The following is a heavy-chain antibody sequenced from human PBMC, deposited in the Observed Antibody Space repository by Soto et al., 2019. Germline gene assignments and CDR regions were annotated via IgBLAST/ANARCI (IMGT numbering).Heavy chain of an antibody. CDR1: GYTFTSYG. Sequence: ASVKVSCKASGYTFTSYGISWVRQAPGQGLEWMGWISAYNGNTNYAQKLQGRVTMTTDTSTSTAYMELRSLRSDDTAVYYCARDLDVPNDFWSGGLYYWGQGTLVTVSS. CDR2: ISAYNGNT. D-gene: IGHD3-3*01. J-gene: IGHJ4*02. V-gene: IGHV1-18*01. CDR3: ARDLDVPNDFWSGGLYY.